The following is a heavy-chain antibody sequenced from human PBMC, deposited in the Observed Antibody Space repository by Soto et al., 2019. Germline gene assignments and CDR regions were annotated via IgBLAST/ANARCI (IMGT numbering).Heavy chain of an antibody. CDR3: ARGLGVGEVKTWFDS. D-gene: IGHD3-10*01. J-gene: IGHJ5*01. CDR1: GYTFNNYD. Sequence: QVQLVQSGAQVKKPGASAKVSCKASGYTFNNYDINWLRQATGQGPEWMGWMNPHSGNTGFAQTFQGRLTMTRNTSINTAYMELSSLRSDDTAVYFCARGLGVGEVKTWFDSWGQGSRVTVSS. V-gene: IGHV1-8*01. CDR2: MNPHSGNT.